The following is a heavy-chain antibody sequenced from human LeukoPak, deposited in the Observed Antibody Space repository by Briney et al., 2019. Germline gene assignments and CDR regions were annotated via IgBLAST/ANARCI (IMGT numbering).Heavy chain of an antibody. J-gene: IGHJ4*02. CDR1: GFSITDHY. V-gene: IGHV3-72*01. Sequence: GGSLRLSCAASGFSITDHYMDWVRQAPGKGLEWVGRTRNKPNGYTTDYGTSVKGRLIVSRDDSENSLYLQMNGLKTEDTAVYYCVRVRHGDYFDYWGQGTLVTVSS. CDR2: TRNKPNGYTT. D-gene: IGHD4-17*01. CDR3: VRVRHGDYFDY.